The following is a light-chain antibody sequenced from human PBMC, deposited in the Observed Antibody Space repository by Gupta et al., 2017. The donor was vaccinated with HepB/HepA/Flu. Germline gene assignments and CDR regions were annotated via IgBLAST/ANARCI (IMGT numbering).Light chain of an antibody. J-gene: IGLJ2*01. CDR1: SSDVGGYKY. V-gene: IGLV2-11*01. CDR2: DVS. Sequence: QSALTQPRSVSGSPGQSVTISCTGTSSDVGGYKYVSWYQQHPGKAPKLMIYDVSKRPSGVPDRFSGSKYGNTASLTIAGLQAEDEADYYCCSEEGTDTYVVFGGGTKLTVL. CDR3: CSEEGTDTYVV.